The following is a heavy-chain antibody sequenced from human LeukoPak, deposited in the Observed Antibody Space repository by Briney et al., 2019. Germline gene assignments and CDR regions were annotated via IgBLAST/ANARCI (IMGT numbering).Heavy chain of an antibody. J-gene: IGHJ4*02. Sequence: ASVKVSCKTSGYTFTSYDINWVRQAPGQGLEWMGWMNPNSGNTGYPQKFQGRVTMTRNTPITTAYMELNSLRSEDTAVYYCARARAVSFGGYYYFYYCGEGTLVTVSS. CDR1: GYTFTSYD. D-gene: IGHD2-21*02. V-gene: IGHV1-8*01. CDR3: ARARAVSFGGYYYFYY. CDR2: MNPNSGNT.